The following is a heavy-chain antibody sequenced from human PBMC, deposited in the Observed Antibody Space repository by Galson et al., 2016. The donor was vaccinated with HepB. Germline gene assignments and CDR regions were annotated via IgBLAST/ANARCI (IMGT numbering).Heavy chain of an antibody. CDR3: ARQHPTGDAPDL. CDR1: GGSINSRNSY. Sequence: ETLSLTCTVSGGSINSRNSYWGWIRQSPGKGLEWVGSITYSGTTYYNPSLKGRVTVSVDTSRDHFSLMLESVTAADTAVYYCARQHPTGDAPDLWGQGTLVTVSS. J-gene: IGHJ5*02. D-gene: IGHD4-17*01. CDR2: ITYSGTT. V-gene: IGHV4-39*01.